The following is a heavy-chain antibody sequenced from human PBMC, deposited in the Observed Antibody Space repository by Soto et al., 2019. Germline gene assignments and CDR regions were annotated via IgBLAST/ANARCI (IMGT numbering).Heavy chain of an antibody. Sequence: GGSLRLSCAASGFTFSSYAMSWVRQAPGKGLEWVSAISGSGGSTYYADSVKGRFTISRDNSKNTLYLQMNSLRAEDTAVYYCAKGPIRSSSTVYYYYGMDVWGQGTTVTVSS. CDR3: AKGPIRSSSTVYYYYGMDV. J-gene: IGHJ6*02. CDR2: ISGSGGST. CDR1: GFTFSSYA. V-gene: IGHV3-23*01. D-gene: IGHD6-6*01.